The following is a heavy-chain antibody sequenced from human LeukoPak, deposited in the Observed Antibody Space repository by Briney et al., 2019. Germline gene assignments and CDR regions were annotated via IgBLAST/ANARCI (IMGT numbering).Heavy chain of an antibody. CDR3: AMYSGYDPPFDY. J-gene: IGHJ4*02. CDR1: GGSFSGYY. CDR2: INHSGGT. D-gene: IGHD5-12*01. V-gene: IGHV4-34*01. Sequence: SETLSLTCAVYGGSFSGYYWSWIRQPPGKGLEWIGEINHSGGTNYNPSLKSRVTISVDTSKNQFSLKLSSVTAADTAVYYCAMYSGYDPPFDYWGQGTLVTVSS.